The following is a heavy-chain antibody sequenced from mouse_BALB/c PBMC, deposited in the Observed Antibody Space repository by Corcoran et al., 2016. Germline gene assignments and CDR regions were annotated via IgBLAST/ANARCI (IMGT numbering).Heavy chain of an antibody. J-gene: IGHJ3*01. V-gene: IGHV1S136*01. CDR1: GYTFTSYV. Sequence: EVQLQQSGPELVKPGASVKMSCKASGYTFTSYVMHWVKQKPGQGLEWIGYINPYNDGTKYNEKFKGKATLTSDKSSSTAYMEHSSLTSEDSAVYYCAREENWAWVAYWGQGTLVTVSA. D-gene: IGHD4-1*01. CDR3: AREENWAWVAY. CDR2: INPYNDGT.